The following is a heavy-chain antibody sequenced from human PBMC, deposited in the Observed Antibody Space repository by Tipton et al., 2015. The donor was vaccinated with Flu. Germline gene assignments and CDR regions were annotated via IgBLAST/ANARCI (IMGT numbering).Heavy chain of an antibody. D-gene: IGHD6-19*01. CDR2: INPNSGGT. Sequence: QSGAEVKKPGASVKVSCKASGYTFTGYYMHWVRQAPGQGLEWMGWINPNSGGTNYAQKFQSRVTMTRDTSISTAYMELSRLRSDDTAVYYCARDYSSGWEGFDYWGQGTLVTVSS. CDR1: GYTFTGYY. CDR3: ARDYSSGWEGFDY. J-gene: IGHJ4*02. V-gene: IGHV1-2*02.